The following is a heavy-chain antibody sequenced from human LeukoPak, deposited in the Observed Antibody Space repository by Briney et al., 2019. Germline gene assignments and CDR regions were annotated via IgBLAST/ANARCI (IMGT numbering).Heavy chain of an antibody. J-gene: IGHJ4*02. CDR2: IYYSGST. V-gene: IGHV4-31*03. CDR3: ARDHHYYDSSGLDY. Sequence: SETLSLTCTVSGGSISSGGYYWSWIRQHPGKGLEWIGYIYYSGSTYYNPSLKSRVTISVDTSKNQFSLKLSSVTAADTAVYYCARDHHYYDSSGLDYWGQGTLVTVSS. D-gene: IGHD3-22*01. CDR1: GGSISSGGYY.